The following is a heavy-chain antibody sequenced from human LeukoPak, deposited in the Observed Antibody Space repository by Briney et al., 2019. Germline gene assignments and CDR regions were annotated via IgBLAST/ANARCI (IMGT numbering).Heavy chain of an antibody. CDR2: IIPIFGTA. Sequence: ASVKVSCKASGGTFSSYAISWVRQAPGQGLEWMGGIIPIFGTANYAQKFQGRVTITTDESTSTAYMELSSLRSEDTAVYYCARDGVTYYDFWSGYSMFDYWGQGTLVTVSS. CDR3: ARDGVTYYDFWSGYSMFDY. V-gene: IGHV1-69*05. CDR1: GGTFSSYA. J-gene: IGHJ4*02. D-gene: IGHD3-3*01.